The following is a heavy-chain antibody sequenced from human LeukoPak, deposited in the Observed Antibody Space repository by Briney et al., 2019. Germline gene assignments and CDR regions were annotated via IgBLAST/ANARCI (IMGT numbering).Heavy chain of an antibody. V-gene: IGHV4-59*01. D-gene: IGHD6-13*01. Sequence: PSETLSLTCTVSGGSISSYYWNWIRQPPGKGLEWIGYIYYSGSTNYNPSLKSRVTISVDTSKNQFSLKLSSVTAADTAVYYCARGSTMGYSSSWYRWGQGTLVTVSS. CDR2: IYYSGST. CDR1: GGSISSYY. CDR3: ARGSTMGYSSSWYR. J-gene: IGHJ4*02.